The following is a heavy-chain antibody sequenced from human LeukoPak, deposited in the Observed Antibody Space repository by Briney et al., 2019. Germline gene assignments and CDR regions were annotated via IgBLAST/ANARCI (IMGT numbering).Heavy chain of an antibody. J-gene: IGHJ4*02. Sequence: GGSLRLSCAASGFTFSSYGMHWVRQAPGKGLEWVAVIWYGGSDKYYADSVKGRFTISRDNSKNTLYLQMNSLRAEDTAVYYCATAPSGSGTFLDYWGREPWSPSPQ. CDR3: ATAPSGSGTFLDY. V-gene: IGHV3-33*01. CDR1: GFTFSSYG. D-gene: IGHD3-10*01. CDR2: IWYGGSDK.